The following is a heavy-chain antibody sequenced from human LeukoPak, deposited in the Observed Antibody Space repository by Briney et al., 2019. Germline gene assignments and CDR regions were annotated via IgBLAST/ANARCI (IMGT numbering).Heavy chain of an antibody. CDR2: IYTSGST. CDR3: ARDFSWFDY. J-gene: IGHJ4*02. D-gene: IGHD3-3*01. Sequence: PSETLSLTCTVSGGSISSGDYYWSWIRQPAGKGLEWIGRIYTSGSTNYNPSLRSRVTMSVDTSKNQFSLKLSSVTAADTAVYYCARDFSWFDYWGQGTLVTVSS. V-gene: IGHV4-61*02. CDR1: GGSISSGDYY.